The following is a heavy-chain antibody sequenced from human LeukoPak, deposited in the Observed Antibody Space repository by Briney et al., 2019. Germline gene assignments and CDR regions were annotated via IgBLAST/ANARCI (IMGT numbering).Heavy chain of an antibody. D-gene: IGHD3-10*01. J-gene: IGHJ6*02. V-gene: IGHV5-51*01. CDR1: GYTFISYW. Sequence: AGESLKISCQGSGYTFISYWIGWVRQMPGKGLEWMGIVHPGDSKTRYNPSFQGQVTISADKSINTAYLQWTSLRASDTAMYYCARLRVTYFYGSGSYYVPSGYYAMDVWGQGTTVIVSS. CDR2: VHPGDSKT. CDR3: ARLRVTYFYGSGSYYVPSGYYAMDV.